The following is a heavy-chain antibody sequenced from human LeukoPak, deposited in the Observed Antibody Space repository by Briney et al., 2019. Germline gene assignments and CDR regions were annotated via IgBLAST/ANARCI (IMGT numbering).Heavy chain of an antibody. CDR1: GGSISSYY. J-gene: IGHJ4*02. CDR3: ASYWGGRFDY. Sequence: PSETLSLTCTVSGGSISSYYWNWIRQPPGKGLEWIGYIYYSGSTNYNPSLKSRVTISVDTSKNQFSLKLSSVTAADTAVYYCASYWGGRFDYWGQGTLVTVSS. CDR2: IYYSGST. V-gene: IGHV4-59*01. D-gene: IGHD7-27*01.